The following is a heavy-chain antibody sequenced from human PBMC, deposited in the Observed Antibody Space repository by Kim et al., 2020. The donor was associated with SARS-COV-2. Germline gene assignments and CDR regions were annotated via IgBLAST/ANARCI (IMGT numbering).Heavy chain of an antibody. Sequence: SETLSLTCAVYGGSFSGYYWSWIRQPPGKGLEWIGEINHSGSTNYNPSLKSRVTISVDTSKNQFSLKLSSVTAADTAVYYCARGIVGATQLSRWGQGTLV. J-gene: IGHJ4*02. CDR3: ARGIVGATQLSR. D-gene: IGHD1-26*01. V-gene: IGHV4-34*01. CDR2: INHSGST. CDR1: GGSFSGYY.